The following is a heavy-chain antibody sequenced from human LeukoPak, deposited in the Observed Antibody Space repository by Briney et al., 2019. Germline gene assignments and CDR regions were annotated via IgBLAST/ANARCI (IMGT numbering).Heavy chain of an antibody. J-gene: IGHJ3*02. CDR2: ISGSGGRT. CDR1: GFTFSSYA. V-gene: IGHV3-23*01. D-gene: IGHD4-17*01. CDR3: TFSSYGDHVGVDAFDI. Sequence: GGSLRLSCAASGFTFSSYAMSWVRQAPGKGLEWVSAISGSGGRTYYADSVKGRFTISRDNSKNTLYLQMDSLSAEDTSMYYCTFSSYGDHVGVDAFDIWGQGTMVTVSS.